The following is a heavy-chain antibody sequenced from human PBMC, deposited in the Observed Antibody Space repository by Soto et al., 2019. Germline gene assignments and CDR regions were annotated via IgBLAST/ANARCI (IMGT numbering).Heavy chain of an antibody. Sequence: EVQLVESGGDLVQPGGSLRLSCAASGFTFSDHSMDWVRQPPGKGLEWVGRIRKKANSYTTEYAASVKGRFTISRDDSKNSLYLQMNSLKTEDTAVYYCARVVIVATSYYFDYWGQGTLVTVSS. J-gene: IGHJ4*02. CDR3: ARVVIVATSYYFDY. D-gene: IGHD5-12*01. CDR1: GFTFSDHS. CDR2: IRKKANSYTT. V-gene: IGHV3-72*01.